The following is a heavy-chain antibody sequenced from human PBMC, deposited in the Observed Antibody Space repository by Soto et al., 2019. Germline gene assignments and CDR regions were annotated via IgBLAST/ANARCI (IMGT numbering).Heavy chain of an antibody. V-gene: IGHV3-7*01. CDR2: IKPDGSAT. CDR1: GFTFGSYW. Sequence: EVQLVESGGGLVQPGGSLRLSCAVSGFTFGSYWMNWVRLIPGKGLEWVAYIKPDGSATYYVDSVKGRFTISRDNAKNSLYLQMNSRRVGDTSVYYCARAGYCGPGCYYYFDYWGQGTLVTVSS. CDR3: ARAGYCGPGCYYYFDY. J-gene: IGHJ4*02. D-gene: IGHD2-21*02.